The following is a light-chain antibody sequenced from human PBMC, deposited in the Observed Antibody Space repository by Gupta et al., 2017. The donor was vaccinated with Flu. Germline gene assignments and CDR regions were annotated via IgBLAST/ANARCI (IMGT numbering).Light chain of an antibody. V-gene: IGKV1-39*01. CDR2: TAS. CDR1: QSSNTY. J-gene: IGKJ2*01. CDR3: KQSKRSPYT. Sequence: PTSRSASVRDRGTSNCRANQSSNTYLTWFQQKPGKAPRRLLYTASKLETGIPARFSGSGSGTDFTLNISSVEADDVGIYYCKQSKRSPYTFGQGTKLEI.